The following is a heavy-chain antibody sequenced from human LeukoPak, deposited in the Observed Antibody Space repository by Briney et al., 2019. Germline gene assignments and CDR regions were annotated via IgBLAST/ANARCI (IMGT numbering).Heavy chain of an antibody. CDR1: GGSISSYY. CDR3: AREDDTAMAYFDY. CDR2: IHYSGST. V-gene: IGHV4-59*01. D-gene: IGHD5-18*01. J-gene: IGHJ4*02. Sequence: SETLSLTCTVSGGSISSYYWSWIRQPPGKGLEWIGYIHYSGSTNYNPSLKSRVTISVDTSKNQFSLKLSSVTAADTAVYYCAREDDTAMAYFDYWGQGTLVTVSS.